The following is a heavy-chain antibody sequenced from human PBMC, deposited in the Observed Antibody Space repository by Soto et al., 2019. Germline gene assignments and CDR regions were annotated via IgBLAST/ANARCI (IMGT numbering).Heavy chain of an antibody. Sequence: QVQLVQSGAEVKRLGSSVKVSCKASGGTFITYTLSWVRQAPGQGLEWMGKIIPVLDRVDYALKFQGRVAISADKLTSTAYMELSSLRSEDTAVYYCVRELFRSGSYPDYWGQGTLITVSS. V-gene: IGHV1-69*04. D-gene: IGHD3-10*01. CDR2: IIPVLDRV. CDR1: GGTFITYT. J-gene: IGHJ4*02. CDR3: VRELFRSGSYPDY.